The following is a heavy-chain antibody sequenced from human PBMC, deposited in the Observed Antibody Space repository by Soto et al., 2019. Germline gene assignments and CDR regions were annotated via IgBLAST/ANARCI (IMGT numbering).Heavy chain of an antibody. Sequence: QVQVQESGPGLVKPSETLSLTCTVSGGSISSDEYYWSWIRQPPGEGLEWIGYIYYSGSTSYNPSLKSRLTISIDTSKNQFSLTLTSVSAADTAVYYCARDLTEFGGIVVVEGWFDPWGQGTLVTVSS. CDR1: GGSISSDEYY. CDR2: IYYSGST. J-gene: IGHJ5*02. D-gene: IGHD3-22*01. CDR3: ARDLTEFGGIVVVEGWFDP. V-gene: IGHV4-30-4*01.